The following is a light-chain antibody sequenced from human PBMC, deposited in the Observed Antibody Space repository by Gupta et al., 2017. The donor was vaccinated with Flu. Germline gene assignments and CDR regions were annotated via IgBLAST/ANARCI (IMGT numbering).Light chain of an antibody. Sequence: EIVMTPSPATLSVSPGERATLSCRASQSVSTNLAWYQQKPGQAPRLLIYGASTRATGIPARFGASGSGTEFTLTISSLQSEDFAVYYCQQYNNWPPVFTFGPGTKVDIK. J-gene: IGKJ3*01. CDR3: QQYNNWPPVFT. V-gene: IGKV3-15*01. CDR2: GAS. CDR1: QSVSTN.